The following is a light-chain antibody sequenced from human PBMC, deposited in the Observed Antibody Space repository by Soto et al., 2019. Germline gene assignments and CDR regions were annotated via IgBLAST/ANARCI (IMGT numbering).Light chain of an antibody. CDR3: QQYNNWPRT. V-gene: IGKV3-15*01. CDR2: GAS. Sequence: EIVMTQSPGTLSVSPGERATLSCRASQCVSSNLAWYQQKPGQAPRLLIYGASTRATGIPARFSGSRSGTEFTLTISSLQSEEFAVYYCQQYNNWPRTFGQGTKVEIK. CDR1: QCVSSN. J-gene: IGKJ1*01.